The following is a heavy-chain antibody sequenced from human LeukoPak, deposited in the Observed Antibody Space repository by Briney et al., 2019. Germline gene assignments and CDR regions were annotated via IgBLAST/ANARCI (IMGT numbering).Heavy chain of an antibody. Sequence: SETLSLTCTVSGGSISSSSYYWGWIRQPPGKGLEWIGSIYYSGSTYYNPSLKSRVTISVDTSKNQSSLKLSSVTAADTAVYYCARHADRDGYNYDYWGQGTLVTVSS. J-gene: IGHJ4*02. CDR3: ARHADRDGYNYDY. V-gene: IGHV4-39*01. CDR2: IYYSGST. CDR1: GGSISSSSYY. D-gene: IGHD5-24*01.